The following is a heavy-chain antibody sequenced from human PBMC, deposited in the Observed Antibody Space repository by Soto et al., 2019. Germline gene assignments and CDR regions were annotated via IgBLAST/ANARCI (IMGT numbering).Heavy chain of an antibody. J-gene: IGHJ4*02. D-gene: IGHD3-3*01. V-gene: IGHV4-31*03. CDR3: ARTRELDDFWNGYSSGPFDY. CDR2: IYYSGST. Sequence: PSETLSLTCTVSGGSISSGGYYWSWIRQHPGKGLEWIGYIYYSGSTYYNPSLKSRVTISVDTSKNQFSLKLSSVTAADTAVYYCARTRELDDFWNGYSSGPFDYWGQGTLVTVSS. CDR1: GGSISSGGYY.